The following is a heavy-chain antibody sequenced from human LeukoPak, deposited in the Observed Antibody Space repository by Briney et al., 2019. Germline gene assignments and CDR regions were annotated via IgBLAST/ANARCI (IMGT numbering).Heavy chain of an antibody. CDR1: GYTFTSYG. Sequence: GASVKVSCKASGYTFTSYGISWVRQAPGQGLEWMGWISAYNVNTNYAQKLQGRVTMTTDTSTSTAYMELRSLRSDDTAVYYCARLPGIAAAGILTDYWGQGTLVTVSS. V-gene: IGHV1-18*01. CDR3: ARLPGIAAAGILTDY. CDR2: ISAYNVNT. J-gene: IGHJ4*02. D-gene: IGHD6-13*01.